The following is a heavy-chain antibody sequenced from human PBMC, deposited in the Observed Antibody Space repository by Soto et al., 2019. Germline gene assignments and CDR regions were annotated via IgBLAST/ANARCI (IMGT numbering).Heavy chain of an antibody. CDR3: ARDDAFDNENGFDM. Sequence: TGGSLRLSXAVSGFPFSFYGFHWVRQSPGKGLEWLGVIVSDGSAIYHADSLEGRFFISRDNSKDILYLQMNSLRVEDTAVYYCARDDAFDNENGFDMWGQGTMVTVSS. CDR2: IVSDGSAI. J-gene: IGHJ3*02. CDR1: GFPFSFYG. V-gene: IGHV3-33*01. D-gene: IGHD3-3*02.